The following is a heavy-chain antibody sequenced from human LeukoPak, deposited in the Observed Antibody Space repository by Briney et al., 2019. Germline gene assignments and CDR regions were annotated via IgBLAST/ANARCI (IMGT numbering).Heavy chain of an antibody. CDR1: GFTFDDYA. Sequence: PGGSLRRSCAASGFTFDDYAMHWLRQAPGKGLEWVSLISGDGGSTYYADSVKGRFTISRDNSKNSLYLQMNSLRTEDTALYYCAKDISGYGYFDYWGQGTLVTVSS. V-gene: IGHV3-43*02. CDR2: ISGDGGST. CDR3: AKDISGYGYFDY. J-gene: IGHJ4*02. D-gene: IGHD3-22*01.